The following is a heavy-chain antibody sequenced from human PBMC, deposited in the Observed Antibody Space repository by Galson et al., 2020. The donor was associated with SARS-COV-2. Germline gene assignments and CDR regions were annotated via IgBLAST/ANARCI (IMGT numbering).Heavy chain of an antibody. CDR1: GGSISSSSYY. J-gene: IGHJ6*02. CDR3: ARHIDYDVWSGYNGMDV. CDR2: IYYSGST. V-gene: IGHV4-39*01. Sequence: ETSETLSLTCTVSGGSISSSSYYWGWIRQPPGKGLEWIGSIYYSGSTYYNPSLKSRVTISVDTSKNQFSLKLSSVTAADTAVYYCARHIDYDVWSGYNGMDVWGQGTTVTVSS. D-gene: IGHD3-3*01.